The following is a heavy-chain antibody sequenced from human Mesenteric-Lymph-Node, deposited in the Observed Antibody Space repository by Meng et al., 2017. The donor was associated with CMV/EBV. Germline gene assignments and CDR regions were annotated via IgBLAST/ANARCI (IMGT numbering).Heavy chain of an antibody. D-gene: IGHD3-22*01. CDR2: IKSKGDGGTT. CDR1: GFTFTNAW. CDR3: ATAPGYYDSSPFDF. J-gene: IGHJ4*02. Sequence: GESLQISCAASGFTFTNAWMTWVRQAPGRGLEWVGHIKSKGDGGTTDYAAPVKGRFTISRDDSKNTLYLQMDSLKTENTAVYYCATAPGYYDSSPFDFWGQGTLVTVSS. V-gene: IGHV3-15*01.